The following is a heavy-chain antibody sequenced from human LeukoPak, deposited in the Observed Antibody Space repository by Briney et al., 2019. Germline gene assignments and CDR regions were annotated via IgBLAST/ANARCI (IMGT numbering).Heavy chain of an antibody. CDR1: GYTLTELS. J-gene: IGHJ3*02. D-gene: IGHD6-19*01. Sequence: ASVKVSCKVSGYTLTELSMHWVRQAPGKGLEWMGGFDPEDGETIYAQKFQGRVTMTEDTSTDTAYMELSSLRSEDTAVYYCATDLRSSGRTSGGAFDIWGQGTMVTVSS. CDR3: ATDLRSSGRTSGGAFDI. CDR2: FDPEDGET. V-gene: IGHV1-24*01.